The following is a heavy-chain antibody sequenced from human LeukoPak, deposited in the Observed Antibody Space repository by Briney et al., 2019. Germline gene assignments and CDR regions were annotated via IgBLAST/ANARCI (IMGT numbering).Heavy chain of an antibody. D-gene: IGHD4-17*01. CDR3: RATNDYGDYYDAFDI. Sequence: GSLRLSCAASGFTVSSNYMSWVRQAPGKGREWVSVIYSGGSTYYADSVKGRFTISRDNSKNTLYLQMNSLRAEDTAVYYCRATNDYGDYYDAFDIWGQGTMVTVSS. V-gene: IGHV3-53*01. CDR2: IYSGGST. J-gene: IGHJ3*02. CDR1: GFTVSSNY.